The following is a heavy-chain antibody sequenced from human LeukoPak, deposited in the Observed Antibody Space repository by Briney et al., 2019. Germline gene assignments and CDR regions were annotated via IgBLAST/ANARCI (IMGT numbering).Heavy chain of an antibody. J-gene: IGHJ3*02. CDR1: GFTFSSYA. Sequence: GGSLRLSCAASGFTFSSYAMSWVRQAPGQGLEWVSAISGSGGSAYYADSVKGRFTISRDNSKNTLYLQMNSLRAEDTAVYYCAKVVSGYYPGDAFDIWGQGTMVTVSS. CDR2: ISGSGGSA. CDR3: AKVVSGYYPGDAFDI. V-gene: IGHV3-23*01. D-gene: IGHD3-3*01.